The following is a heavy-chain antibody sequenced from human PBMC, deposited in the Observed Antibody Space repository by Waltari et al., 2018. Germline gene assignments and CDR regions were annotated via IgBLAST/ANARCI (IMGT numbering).Heavy chain of an antibody. J-gene: IGHJ5*01. D-gene: IGHD4-4*01. Sequence: QVQLVESGGTVVQPGQSLRLSCAASGFMFSRNAMHWFRQAPGKGLVVFAVISYQGGHDYYAASVKGRFTISRDNSMETMFLQMNSLRPEDTAMYYCARSAPHSNNWFPNWFDSWGQGTLVVVSA. V-gene: IGHV3-30*01. CDR2: ISYQGGHD. CDR1: GFMFSRNA. CDR3: ARSAPHSNNWFPNWFDS.